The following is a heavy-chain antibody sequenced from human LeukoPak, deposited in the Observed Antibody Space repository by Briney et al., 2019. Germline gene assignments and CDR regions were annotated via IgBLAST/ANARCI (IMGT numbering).Heavy chain of an antibody. V-gene: IGHV3-30-3*01. CDR1: GFTFSSYA. D-gene: IGHD1-14*01. J-gene: IGHJ4*02. Sequence: PGGSLRLSCAASGFTFSSYAMHWVRQAPGKGLEWVAVISYNGSNKYYADSVKGRFTISRDNSKNTLYLQTNSLRAEDTAVYYCAKDSGNLGSGSKRDWGQGTLVTVSS. CDR2: ISYNGSNK. CDR3: AKDSGNLGSGSKRD.